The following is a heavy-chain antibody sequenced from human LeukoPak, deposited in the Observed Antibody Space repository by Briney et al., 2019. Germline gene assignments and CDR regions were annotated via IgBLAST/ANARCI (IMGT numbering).Heavy chain of an antibody. Sequence: GGSLRLSCAASGFSFISYARHWVRQAPGKGLEYVSAISNNGGITYYANSVKGRFTISRDNSKNTLYLQMGSLRAEDMAVYYCARDRDGCFDYWGQGTLVTVSS. CDR2: ISNNGGIT. V-gene: IGHV3-64*01. CDR3: ARDRDGCFDY. J-gene: IGHJ4*02. D-gene: IGHD5-24*01. CDR1: GFSFISYA.